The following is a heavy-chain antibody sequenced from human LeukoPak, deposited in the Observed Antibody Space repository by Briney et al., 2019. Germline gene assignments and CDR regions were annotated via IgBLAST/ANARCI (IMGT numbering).Heavy chain of an antibody. CDR3: ARERVLRYLGVGY. CDR1: GGTFSSYA. D-gene: IGHD3-9*01. Sequence: GASVKVSCKASGGTFSSYAISWVRQAPGQGLEWMGGINPIFGTANYAQKFQGRVTITADESTSTAYMELSSLRSEDTAVYYCARERVLRYLGVGYWGQGTLVTVSS. CDR2: INPIFGTA. V-gene: IGHV1-69*13. J-gene: IGHJ4*02.